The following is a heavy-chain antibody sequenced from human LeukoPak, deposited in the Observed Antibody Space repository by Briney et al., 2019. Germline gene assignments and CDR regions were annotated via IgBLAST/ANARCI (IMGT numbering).Heavy chain of an antibody. V-gene: IGHV3-48*01. CDR3: ATTTSRATNY. J-gene: IGHJ4*02. CDR1: GFTFSTYS. D-gene: IGHD1-26*01. CDR2: ISSSSSTI. Sequence: GGSLRLSCAASGFTFSTYSMNWVRQAPGKGLEWVSYISSSSSTIYYADSAKGRFTISRDNAKNSLYLQMNGLRAEDTAVYYCATTTSRATNYWGQGTLVTVSS.